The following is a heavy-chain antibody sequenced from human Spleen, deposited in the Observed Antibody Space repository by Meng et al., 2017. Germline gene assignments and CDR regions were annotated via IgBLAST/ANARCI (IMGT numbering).Heavy chain of an antibody. J-gene: IGHJ5*02. V-gene: IGHV4-31*03. Sequence: QVQQQPWSAGLVNPSQTLSLTCTVSGGSISSGGYYWSWIRQHPGKGLEWIGYIYYSGSTYYNPSLKSRVTISVDTSKNQFSLKLSSVTAADTAVYFCAREPGGYGYVWFDPWGQGTLVTVSS. CDR2: IYYSGST. D-gene: IGHD5-18*01. CDR3: AREPGGYGYVWFDP. CDR1: GGSISSGGYY.